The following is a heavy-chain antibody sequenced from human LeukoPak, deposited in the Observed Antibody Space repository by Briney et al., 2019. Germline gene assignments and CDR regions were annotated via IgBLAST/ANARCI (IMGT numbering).Heavy chain of an antibody. CDR2: IYPSGDS. V-gene: IGHV4-61*02. Sequence: SQTLSLTCTVSGGSISSGSFYWSWIRQPAGKGLEWIGRIYPSGDSQYRPSFRRRATISLDTRNQFSLKLSSVTAADTAVYFCARGYDRNGYQSRGFDYWGQGALVNVSS. CDR1: GGSISSGSFY. CDR3: ARGYDRNGYQSRGFDY. D-gene: IGHD3-22*01. J-gene: IGHJ4*02.